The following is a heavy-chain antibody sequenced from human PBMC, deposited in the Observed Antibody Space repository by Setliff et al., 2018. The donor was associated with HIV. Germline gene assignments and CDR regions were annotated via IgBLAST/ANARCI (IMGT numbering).Heavy chain of an antibody. CDR1: GVSISSSSYF. D-gene: IGHD3-9*01. V-gene: IGHV4-39*01. CDR2: IYFSGST. CDR3: ARHPRHYNILTGYRYYYMDV. J-gene: IGHJ6*03. Sequence: KPSETLSLTCAVSGVSISSSSYFWGWIRRPPGTGLDWIGSIYFSGSTYYNPSLESRVTISMDTSKNQFSLKLTSVTAADTAVYYCARHPRHYNILTGYRYYYMDVWGKGTTVTVSS.